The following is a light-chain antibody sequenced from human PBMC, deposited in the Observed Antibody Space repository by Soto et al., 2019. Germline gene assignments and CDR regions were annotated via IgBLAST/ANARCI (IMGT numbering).Light chain of an antibody. Sequence: EIVLTKSPVTLSLSTGERATLSCRASQSVSSSYLAWYQQKPGQAPRLLIYGASSRATGIPDRFSGSGSGTDFTLTISRLEPEDFAVYYCQQYGSSLIPFGQGTLLEI. V-gene: IGKV3-20*01. J-gene: IGKJ5*01. CDR3: QQYGSSLIP. CDR1: QSVSSSY. CDR2: GAS.